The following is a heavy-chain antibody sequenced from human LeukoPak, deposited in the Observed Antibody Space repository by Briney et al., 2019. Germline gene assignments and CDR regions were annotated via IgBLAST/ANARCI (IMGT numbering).Heavy chain of an antibody. J-gene: IGHJ6*03. D-gene: IGHD2-2*01. Sequence: PSETLSLTCTVSGDSVNSGAYYWSWLRQPAGKEPEWIGRIYPLETTNYNPSLKSRVAISVDTSKNQFSLKLSSVTAADTALYYCARGDCSSTICYSPMDVWGKGTTVTVSS. CDR2: IYPLETT. CDR3: ARGDCSSTICYSPMDV. CDR1: GDSVNSGAYY. V-gene: IGHV4-61*02.